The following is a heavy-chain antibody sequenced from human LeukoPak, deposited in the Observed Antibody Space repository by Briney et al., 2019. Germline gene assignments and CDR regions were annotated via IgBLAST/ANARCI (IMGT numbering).Heavy chain of an antibody. D-gene: IGHD3-22*01. CDR1: SFTFNNYW. J-gene: IGHJ4*02. CDR2: IKHDGRDK. V-gene: IGHV3-7*01. CDR3: ARSYTASGYYCGFAD. Sequence: GGSLTLSCAVSSFTFNNYWMTWVRQAPGKGLEWVATIKHDGRDKHYVDSVKGRFAISRDNDNNSVHLQMNSLRAEDTAVYFCARSYTASGYYCGFADWGQGTLVSVSS.